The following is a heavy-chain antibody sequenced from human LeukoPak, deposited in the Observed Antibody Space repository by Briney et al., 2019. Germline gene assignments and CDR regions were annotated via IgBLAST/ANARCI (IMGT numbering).Heavy chain of an antibody. Sequence: SETLSLTCTVSGGSISSYYWSWIRQPPGQGLEWIGYIYYSWSTNSNPSLKSRVTISVDTSKSQFSLKLSSVTAADTAVYYCARVPGDYGLDYWGQGTLVTVSS. D-gene: IGHD4-17*01. V-gene: IGHV4-59*01. CDR3: ARVPGDYGLDY. CDR1: GGSISSYY. CDR2: IYYSWST. J-gene: IGHJ4*02.